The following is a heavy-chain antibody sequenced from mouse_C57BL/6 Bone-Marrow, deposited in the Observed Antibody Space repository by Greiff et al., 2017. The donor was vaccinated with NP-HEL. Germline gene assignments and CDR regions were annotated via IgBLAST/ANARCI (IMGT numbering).Heavy chain of an antibody. J-gene: IGHJ4*01. D-gene: IGHD1-1*01. CDR3: ARVRGSPYAMDY. Sequence: QVQLQQPGAELVRPGSSVKLSCKASGYTFTSYWMHWVKQRPIQGLEWIGNIDPSDSETHYNQKFKDKATLTVDKSSSTAYMQLSSLTSEDSAVYYCARVRGSPYAMDYWGQGTSVTVSS. CDR2: IDPSDSET. V-gene: IGHV1-52*01. CDR1: GYTFTSYW.